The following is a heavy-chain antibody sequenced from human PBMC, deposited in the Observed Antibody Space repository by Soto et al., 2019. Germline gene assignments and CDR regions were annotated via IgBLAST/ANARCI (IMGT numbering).Heavy chain of an antibody. D-gene: IGHD1-26*01. V-gene: IGHV3-74*01. CDR1: GFTFSRYW. CDR2: IKTDGTTT. CDR3: ARDYLRPAGGATGYSMDV. Sequence: PGGSLRLSCAASGFTFSRYWMHWVLQVPGEGLVWVSRIKTDGTTTNYADSVKGRFTISRDNAKNTLYLHMDSLRAEDTAMYYCARDYLRPAGGATGYSMDVWGQGTTVTVSS. J-gene: IGHJ6*02.